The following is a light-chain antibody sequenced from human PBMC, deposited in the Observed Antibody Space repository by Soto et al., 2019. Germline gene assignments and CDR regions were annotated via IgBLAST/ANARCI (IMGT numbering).Light chain of an antibody. V-gene: IGKV4-1*01. Sequence: DIVLTQSPHSLAVSLGERATINFKSIHIVLNSGDNKNYLSWYQQKPGQAPRLLIYGASTRATGIPARFSGSGSGTEFTLTISSLQSEDFAVYYCQQYNNWPPVTFGQGTRLEIK. CDR1: HIVLNSGDNKNY. CDR3: QQYNNWPPVT. J-gene: IGKJ5*01. CDR2: GAS.